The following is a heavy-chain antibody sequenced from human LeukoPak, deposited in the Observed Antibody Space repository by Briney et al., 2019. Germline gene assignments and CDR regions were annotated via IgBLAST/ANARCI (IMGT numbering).Heavy chain of an antibody. V-gene: IGHV3-74*01. CDR2: INTDGSTT. CDR3: AKESGYDVDLEY. D-gene: IGHD5-12*01. Sequence: GGSLRLSCVGSGFTFSTYWMHWVRQAPGRGLVWVSGINTDGSTTSYADSVEGRFTISRGNAKNTLYLQMSSLRAEDTAVYYCAKESGYDVDLEYWGQGALVTVSS. J-gene: IGHJ4*02. CDR1: GFTFSTYW.